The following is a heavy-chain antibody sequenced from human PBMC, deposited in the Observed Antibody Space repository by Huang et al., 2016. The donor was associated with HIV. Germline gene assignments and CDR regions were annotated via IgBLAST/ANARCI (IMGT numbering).Heavy chain of an antibody. V-gene: IGHV3-9*01. J-gene: IGHJ4*02. D-gene: IGHD5-18*01. CDR3: AKDASSGYSSGHSGVKVYFFDF. Sequence: EVQLVESGGGLVQPGRSLRLSCAASGFTFDDYAFHWVRQAPGKGMEGVSGISWNSKSIDCADSVKGRFTSSRDNAKNSLYLEMKRLRVEDTALYYCAKDASSGYSSGHSGVKVYFFDFWGQGTLVTVSS. CDR2: ISWNSKSI. CDR1: GFTFDDYA.